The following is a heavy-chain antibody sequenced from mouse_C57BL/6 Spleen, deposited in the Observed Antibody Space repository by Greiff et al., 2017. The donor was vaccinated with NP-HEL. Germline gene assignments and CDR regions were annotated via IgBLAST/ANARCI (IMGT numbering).Heavy chain of an antibody. D-gene: IGHD1-1*01. CDR2: IYPNSGST. CDR1: GYTFTSYW. V-gene: IGHV1-64*01. Sequence: VQLQQAGAELVKPGASVKLSRKASGYTFTSYWMHWVKQRPGQGPEWIGMIYPNSGSTNYNEKFKSKATLTVDKSSSTAYMQLSSLTSEDSAVYYCARGPFYCGSSLDYWGKGTTLTVSS. J-gene: IGHJ2*01. CDR3: ARGPFYCGSSLDY.